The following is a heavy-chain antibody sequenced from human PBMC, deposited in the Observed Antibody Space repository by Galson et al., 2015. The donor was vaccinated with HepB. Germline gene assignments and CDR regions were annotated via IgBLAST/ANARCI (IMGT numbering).Heavy chain of an antibody. Sequence: SLRLSCAASGFTVSSYWMNWVRQAPGKGPVWVSRINSDGTYTYYADSVKGRFTISRDNSKNTLYLQMNSLRAEDTAVYYCARDSSLAADSSSWYVGGGTYYYYYGMDVWGQGTTVTVSS. CDR1: GFTVSSYW. V-gene: IGHV3-74*01. J-gene: IGHJ6*02. D-gene: IGHD6-13*01. CDR3: ARDSSLAADSSSWYVGGGTYYYYYGMDV. CDR2: INSDGTYT.